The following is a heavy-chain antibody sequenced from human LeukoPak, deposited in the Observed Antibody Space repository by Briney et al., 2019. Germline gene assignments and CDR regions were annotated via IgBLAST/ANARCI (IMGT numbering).Heavy chain of an antibody. CDR1: GGSISSYY. J-gene: IGHJ4*02. CDR3: ARWAPNYYDSSGGAGYFDY. D-gene: IGHD3-22*01. CDR2: SYYSGST. Sequence: SETLSLTCTVSGGSISSYYWSWIRQPPGKGLEWIGCSYYSGSTNYNPSLKSRVTISVDTSKNQFSLKLSSVTAADTAVYYCARWAPNYYDSSGGAGYFDYWGQGTLVTVSS. V-gene: IGHV4-59*01.